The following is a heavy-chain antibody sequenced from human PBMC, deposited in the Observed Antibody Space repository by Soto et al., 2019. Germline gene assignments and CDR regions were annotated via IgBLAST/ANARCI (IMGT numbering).Heavy chain of an antibody. CDR2: INPSGGST. CDR3: ARVPRGPIAAAAHLGYFDY. Sequence: ASVKVSCKASGYTFTSYYMHWVRQAPGQGLAWMGIINPSGGSTSYAQKFQGRVTLTRDTSTSTVYMELSSLRSEDTAVYYCARVPRGPIAAAAHLGYFDYWGQGTLVTVSS. CDR1: GYTFTSYY. V-gene: IGHV1-46*01. J-gene: IGHJ4*02. D-gene: IGHD6-13*01.